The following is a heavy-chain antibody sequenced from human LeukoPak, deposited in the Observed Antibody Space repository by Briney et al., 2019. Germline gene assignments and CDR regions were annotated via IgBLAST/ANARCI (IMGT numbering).Heavy chain of an antibody. CDR3: AGDLHPKVFDP. CDR1: GFTVSSNY. V-gene: IGHV3-66*01. CDR2: IYSGGST. Sequence: GGSLRLSCAASGFTVSSNYMSWVRQAPGKGLEWVSVIYSGGSTNYADSVKGRFTISRDDSKNTVYLQMNSLRAEDTAVYYCAGDLHPKVFDPWGQGTLVTVSS. J-gene: IGHJ5*02.